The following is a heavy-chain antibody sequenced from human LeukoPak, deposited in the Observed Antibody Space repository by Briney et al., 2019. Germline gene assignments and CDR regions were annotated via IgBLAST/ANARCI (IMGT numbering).Heavy chain of an antibody. Sequence: ASVKVSCKGSGYTFTGYYMHWVRQAPGQGPEWMGWINPNSGDTYYAQMFQGRVTMTRDTSITTAYMELSRLRSDDRAVYYCAREAHGSGTYYSDYWGQGTLVTVSS. CDR1: GYTFTGYY. CDR3: AREAHGSGTYYSDY. V-gene: IGHV1-2*02. J-gene: IGHJ4*02. D-gene: IGHD3-10*01. CDR2: INPNSGDT.